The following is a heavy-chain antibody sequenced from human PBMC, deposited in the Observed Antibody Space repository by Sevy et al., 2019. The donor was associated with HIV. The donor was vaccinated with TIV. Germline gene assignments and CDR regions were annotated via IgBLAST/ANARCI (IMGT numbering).Heavy chain of an antibody. CDR1: GYTFTSYG. CDR2: ISAYNGNT. V-gene: IGHV1-18*01. Sequence: ASVKVSCKASGYTFTSYGISWVRHAPGQGLEWMGWISAYNGNTNYAQKLQGRVTMTTDTSTSTAYMELRSLRSDDTAVYYCARDRVATILYYYYGMDVWGQGTTVTVSS. CDR3: ARDRVATILYYYYGMDV. J-gene: IGHJ6*02. D-gene: IGHD5-12*01.